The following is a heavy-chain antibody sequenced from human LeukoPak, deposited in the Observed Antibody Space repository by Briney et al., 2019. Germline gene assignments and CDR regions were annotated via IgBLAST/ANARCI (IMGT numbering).Heavy chain of an antibody. V-gene: IGHV4-34*01. CDR2: INHSGST. CDR3: ARIGSGYYFDY. J-gene: IGHJ4*02. CDR1: GGSFSDYY. Sequence: SETLSLTCAVYGGSFSDYYWSWIRQPPGKGLEWIGEINHSGSTNYNPSLKNRVTISVDTSKNQFSLKLSSVTAADTAVYYCARIGSGYYFDYWGQGTLVTVSS. D-gene: IGHD3-22*01.